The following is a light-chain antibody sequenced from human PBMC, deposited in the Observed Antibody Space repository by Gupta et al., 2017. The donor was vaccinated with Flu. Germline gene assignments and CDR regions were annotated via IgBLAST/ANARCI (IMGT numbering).Light chain of an antibody. CDR3: TSYTSSSTWV. Sequence: QSALTQPASVSGSPGQPITISCIGTSSDGGGYNYVSWYQRHPGKAPKLMIYEVSNRPAGASNLFSGSKSGNTASLTISARPADAAADYWDTSYTSSSTWVFGGGTKLTVL. V-gene: IGLV2-14*01. CDR1: SSDGGGYNY. CDR2: EVS. J-gene: IGLJ3*02.